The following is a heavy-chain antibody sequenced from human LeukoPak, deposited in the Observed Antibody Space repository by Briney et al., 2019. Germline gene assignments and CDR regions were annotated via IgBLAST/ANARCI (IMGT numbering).Heavy chain of an antibody. CDR2: INHNGGT. CDR3: AKHYMGSSYNHGLDC. Sequence: SETLSLTCAVYGGSFSGYFWSWIGQPPGKGLEWIGDINHNGGTNYNPSLKSRVTISVDTSKNQFSLKLSSVTAADTALYYCAKHYMGSSYNHGLDCWGQGTLVTVSS. J-gene: IGHJ4*02. D-gene: IGHD3-10*01. CDR1: GGSFSGYF. V-gene: IGHV4-34*01.